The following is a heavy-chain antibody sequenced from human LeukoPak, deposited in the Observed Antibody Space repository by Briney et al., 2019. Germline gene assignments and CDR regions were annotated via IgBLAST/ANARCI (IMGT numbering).Heavy chain of an antibody. D-gene: IGHD3-22*01. CDR2: VIPIFCTA. Sequence: SVKVSCKASGGTFSSYAISWVRQAPGQGLEWMGGVIPIFCTANYAQKFQSRVTITADESTSTAYMELSSLRSEDTAVYYCAREGGDDSSGYYYFDYWGQGTLVTVSS. CDR1: GGTFSSYA. J-gene: IGHJ4*02. V-gene: IGHV1-69*13. CDR3: AREGGDDSSGYYYFDY.